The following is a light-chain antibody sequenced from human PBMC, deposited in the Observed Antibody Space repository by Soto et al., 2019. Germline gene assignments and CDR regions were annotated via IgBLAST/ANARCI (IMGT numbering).Light chain of an antibody. J-gene: IGKJ5*01. V-gene: IGKV3-20*01. CDR1: QSVSSSY. Sequence: EIVLTQSPGTLSLSPWERATLSCRASQSVSSSYLAWYQQTPGQAPRLVVYGASSRATGIPDRFSGSGSGTDFTLTISRLEPEDFAVYYCQQYGSSPITFGQGTRLEIK. CDR2: GAS. CDR3: QQYGSSPIT.